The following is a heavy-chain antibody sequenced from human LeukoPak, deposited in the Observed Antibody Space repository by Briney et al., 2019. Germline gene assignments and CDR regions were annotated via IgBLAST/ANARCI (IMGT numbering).Heavy chain of an antibody. CDR2: IGGSRSGSSRSII. CDR3: ARGSTNDY. CDR1: GFTFNSYS. J-gene: IGHJ4*02. V-gene: IGHV3-48*04. Sequence: GGSLRLSCAASGFTFNSYSMNWFRQAPGKGLEWVSYIGGSRSGSSRSIIYYADSVKGRFTISRDNAKNSLYLQMNSLRAEDTAVYYCARGSTNDYWGQGTLVTVSS.